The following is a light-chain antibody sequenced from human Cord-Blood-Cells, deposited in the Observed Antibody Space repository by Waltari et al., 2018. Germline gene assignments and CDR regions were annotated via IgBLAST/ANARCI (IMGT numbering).Light chain of an antibody. CDR2: DVS. CDR1: SSDVGGYNY. J-gene: IGLJ2*01. CDR3: CSYAGSYVV. V-gene: IGLV2-11*01. Sequence: QSALLQPRSVSGSRGQSVTICCTGTSSDVGGYNYVSWYQQHHGKAPKLMIYDVSKRPTGVPHRFSGPTSGNTASRTISGLQAEDEADYYCCSYAGSYVVFGGGTKLTVL.